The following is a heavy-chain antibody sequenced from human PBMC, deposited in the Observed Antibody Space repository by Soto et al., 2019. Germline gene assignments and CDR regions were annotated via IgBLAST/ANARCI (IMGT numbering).Heavy chain of an antibody. CDR2: IYHIGST. V-gene: IGHV4-30-2*01. J-gene: IGHJ5*02. Sequence: QLPLQESCSGLVKPSQTRSLTCAGYCGSISSGGYSWSCIRQTPGTGMEWIGYIYHIGSTYSNPSLKSRVTISVDRSKNQFALKLSSVTAADTAVSYCARQYRWFDPWGQGTLLTVS. CDR1: CGSISSGGYS. D-gene: IGHD2-2*02. CDR3: ARQYRWFDP.